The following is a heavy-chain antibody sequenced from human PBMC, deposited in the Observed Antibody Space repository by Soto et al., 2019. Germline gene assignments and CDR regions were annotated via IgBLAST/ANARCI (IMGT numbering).Heavy chain of an antibody. D-gene: IGHD6-13*01. CDR1: GDSISSYY. J-gene: IGHJ4*02. CDR3: ARGYATSWYTYYFDY. CDR2: ISYSGST. Sequence: PSETLSLTCAVSGDSISSYYWGWIRQPPGKGLEWMGYISYSGSTNYNPSLKSRVTISSDTTKNQLSLKLTSVTAADTAVYHCARGYATSWYTYYFDYWDQGALVTVSS. V-gene: IGHV4-59*08.